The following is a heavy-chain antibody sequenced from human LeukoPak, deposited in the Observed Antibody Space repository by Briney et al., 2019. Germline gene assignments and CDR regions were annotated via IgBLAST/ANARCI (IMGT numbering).Heavy chain of an antibody. V-gene: IGHV1-8*03. CDR3: ARGGYYYDSSGYV. D-gene: IGHD3-22*01. J-gene: IGHJ4*02. CDR2: MNPNSGNT. Sequence: ASVKVSCKASGYTFTSYDINWVRQATGQGLEWMGWMNPNSGNTGYAQKFQGRVTITRNTSISTAYMELRSLRSDDTAVYYCARGGYYYDSSGYVWGQGTLVTVSS. CDR1: GYTFTSYD.